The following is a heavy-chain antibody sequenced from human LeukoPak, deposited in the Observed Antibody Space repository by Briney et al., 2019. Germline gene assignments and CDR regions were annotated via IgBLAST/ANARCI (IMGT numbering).Heavy chain of an antibody. Sequence: PGGSLRLSCAASGFTFSSYSMNWVRQAPGKGLEWVSSISSISSYIYYADSVKGRFTISRDNAKNSLYLQMNSLRAEDTAVYYCARDRKSGSGSYDYYYYGMDVWGQGTTVTVSS. V-gene: IGHV3-21*01. CDR1: GFTFSSYS. D-gene: IGHD3-10*01. J-gene: IGHJ6*02. CDR2: ISSISSYI. CDR3: ARDRKSGSGSYDYYYYGMDV.